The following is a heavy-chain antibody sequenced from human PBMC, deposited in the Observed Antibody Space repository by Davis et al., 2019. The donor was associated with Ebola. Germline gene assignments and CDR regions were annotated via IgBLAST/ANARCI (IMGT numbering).Heavy chain of an antibody. J-gene: IGHJ4*02. CDR3: AREPTAAGLDY. CDR1: GFTFSSYA. Sequence: GGSLRLSCAASGFTFSSYAMTWARQVPGKGLEWVSLITGSSTYMYYADSVKGRFTISRDNAENSLYLQMNNLRVEDTAIYYCAREPTAAGLDYWGPGILVTVAS. D-gene: IGHD6-13*01. V-gene: IGHV3-21*06. CDR2: ITGSSTYM.